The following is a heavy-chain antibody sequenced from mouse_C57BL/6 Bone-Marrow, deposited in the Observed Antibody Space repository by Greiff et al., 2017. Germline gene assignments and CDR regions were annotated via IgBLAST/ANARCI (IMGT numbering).Heavy chain of an antibody. V-gene: IGHV1-76*01. Sequence: VQLQQSGAELVRPGASVKLSCKASGYTFTDYYINWVKQRPGQGLEWIARIYPGSGNTYYNEKFKGKATLTAEKSSSTAYMQLSSLTSEDSAVYFCARGITQCAWFAYWGQGTLVTVSA. D-gene: IGHD6-1*01. CDR2: IYPGSGNT. J-gene: IGHJ3*01. CDR3: ARGITQCAWFAY. CDR1: GYTFTDYY.